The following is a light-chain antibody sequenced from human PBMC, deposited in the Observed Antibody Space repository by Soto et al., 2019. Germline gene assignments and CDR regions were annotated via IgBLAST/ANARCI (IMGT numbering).Light chain of an antibody. CDR1: QSISRS. V-gene: IGKV1-39*01. CDR2: GAS. CDR3: QQSYSTPPLT. J-gene: IGKJ4*01. Sequence: DIQMTQSPSSLSASVGDRVTITCRASQSISRSLNWYQQKPGKAPNLLIYGASSLQSGVPSRFSGSGSGTDFTLTISSLQPEDFATYYCQQSYSTPPLTFGGGTKVEIK.